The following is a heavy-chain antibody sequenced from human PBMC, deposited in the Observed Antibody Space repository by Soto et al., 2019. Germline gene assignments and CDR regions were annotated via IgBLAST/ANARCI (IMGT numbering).Heavy chain of an antibody. V-gene: IGHV3-21*01. CDR1: GFTFSSYS. D-gene: IGHD6-19*01. CDR2: ISSSSSYI. CDR3: ARDVSSSGPFDY. J-gene: IGHJ4*02. Sequence: GGSLRLSCAASGFTFSSYSMNWVRQAPGKGLEWVSSISSSSSYIYYADSVKGRFTISRDNAKNSLYLQMNSLRAEDTAVYYCARDVSSSGPFDYWGQGTLVTVS.